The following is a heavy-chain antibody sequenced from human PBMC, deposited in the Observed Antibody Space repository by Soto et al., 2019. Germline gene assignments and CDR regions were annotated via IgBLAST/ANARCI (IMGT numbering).Heavy chain of an antibody. D-gene: IGHD1-7*01. CDR1: GGTFSSYT. Sequence: GASVKVSCKASGGTFSSYTISWVRQAPGQGLEWMGRIIPILGIANYAQRFQGRVTITADKSTSTAYMELSSLRSEDTAVYYCASSNLSGTLHYYFDYWGQGTLGTVSS. V-gene: IGHV1-69*02. J-gene: IGHJ4*02. CDR3: ASSNLSGTLHYYFDY. CDR2: IIPILGIA.